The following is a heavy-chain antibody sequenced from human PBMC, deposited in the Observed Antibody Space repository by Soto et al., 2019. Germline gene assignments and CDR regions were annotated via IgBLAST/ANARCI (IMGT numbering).Heavy chain of an antibody. CDR2: NNPDSGGT. CDR1: GYTFTGYY. V-gene: IGHV1-2*02. Sequence: ASVKVSCKASGYTFTGYYMHWVRQAPGQELEWMGWNNPDSGGTIYAQKFQGRVTMTRDTSISTAYMELSRLRSDDTAVYYCARHGYCSSASCYFLFDPWGQGTLVTGSS. J-gene: IGHJ5*02. CDR3: ARHGYCSSASCYFLFDP. D-gene: IGHD2-2*03.